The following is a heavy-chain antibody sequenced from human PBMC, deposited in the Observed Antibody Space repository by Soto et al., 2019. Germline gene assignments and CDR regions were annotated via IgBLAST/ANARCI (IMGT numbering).Heavy chain of an antibody. D-gene: IGHD3-3*01. Sequence: SETLSLTCTVSGGSISSSSYYWGWIRQPPGKGLEWIGSIYYSGSTYYNPSLKSRVTISVDTSKNQFSLKLSSVTAADTAVYYCARRVFGVVWGATWGQGPLVTVSS. V-gene: IGHV4-39*01. CDR3: ARRVFGVVWGAT. CDR1: GGSISSSSYY. CDR2: IYYSGST. J-gene: IGHJ5*02.